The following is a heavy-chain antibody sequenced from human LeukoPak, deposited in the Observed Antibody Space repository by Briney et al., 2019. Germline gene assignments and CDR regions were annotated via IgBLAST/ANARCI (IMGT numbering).Heavy chain of an antibody. CDR1: GFTFSSYS. Sequence: GGSLRLSCAASGFTFSSYSMNWVRRAPGKGLEWVSSISSSSSYIYYADSVKGRFTISRDNAENSLYLQMNSLRAEDTAVYYCARDIRPGIAVAGMDYWGQGTLVTVSS. V-gene: IGHV3-21*01. D-gene: IGHD6-19*01. CDR3: ARDIRPGIAVAGMDY. CDR2: ISSSSSYI. J-gene: IGHJ4*02.